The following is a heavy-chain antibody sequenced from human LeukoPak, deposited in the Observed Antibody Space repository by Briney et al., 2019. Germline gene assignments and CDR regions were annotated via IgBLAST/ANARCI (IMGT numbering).Heavy chain of an antibody. Sequence: ASVKVSCKASGYTFTGYYMHWVRQAPGQGLEWMGWINPNSGGTNYAQKFQGRVTMTRDTSISTAYMELSRLRSDDTAVYYCARSYCSSTSCYEFDYWGQGTLVTVSS. CDR2: INPNSGGT. D-gene: IGHD2-2*01. CDR1: GYTFTGYY. J-gene: IGHJ4*02. V-gene: IGHV1-2*02. CDR3: ARSYCSSTSCYEFDY.